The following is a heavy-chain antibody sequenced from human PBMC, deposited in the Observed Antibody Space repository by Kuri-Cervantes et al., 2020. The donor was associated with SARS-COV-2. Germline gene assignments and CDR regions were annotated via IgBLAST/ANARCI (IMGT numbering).Heavy chain of an antibody. CDR2: IYYSGST. D-gene: IGHD3-3*01. J-gene: IGHJ5*02. CDR3: ARTYYDFWSGYYGSFSWFDP. Sequence: GPLRLSCAVSGGSFSDVYWSWIRQPPGKGLEWIGYIYYSGSTNYNPSLKSRVTISVDTSKNQFSLKLSSVTAADTAVYYSARTYYDFWSGYYGSFSWFDPWGQGTLVTVSS. V-gene: IGHV4-59*01. CDR1: GGSFSDVY.